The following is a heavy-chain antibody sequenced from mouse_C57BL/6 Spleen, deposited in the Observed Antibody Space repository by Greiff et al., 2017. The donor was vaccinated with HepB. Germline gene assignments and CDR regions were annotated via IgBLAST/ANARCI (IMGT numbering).Heavy chain of an antibody. D-gene: IGHD1-1*01. CDR2: FSSGGSYT. J-gene: IGHJ1*03. V-gene: IGHV5-6*01. CDR3: ARHAHDYGSSYKYFDD. Sequence: EVMLVESGGDLVKPGGSLKLSCAASGFTFSSYGTSWVRQTPDKVLAWVATFSSGGSYTYYPESVKGRFTISRDNAKNTRYLQMSSLKSEDTAMYYCARHAHDYGSSYKYFDDWGKGTTVTVSS. CDR1: GFTFSSYG.